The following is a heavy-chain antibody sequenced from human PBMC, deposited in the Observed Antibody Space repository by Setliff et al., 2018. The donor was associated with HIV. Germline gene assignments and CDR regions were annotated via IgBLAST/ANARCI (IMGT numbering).Heavy chain of an antibody. J-gene: IGHJ4*02. Sequence: ASVKVSCKASGYSFASYYMHWVRQAPGQGPEWMGWVNPKSSGTKYAQKFQGRVTMTRDTSIGTAYLELNGLTSDDTAMYYCARDRGGSYTPLDFWGQGTLVTVSS. V-gene: IGHV1-2*02. CDR2: VNPKSSGT. D-gene: IGHD1-26*01. CDR3: ARDRGGSYTPLDF. CDR1: GYSFASYY.